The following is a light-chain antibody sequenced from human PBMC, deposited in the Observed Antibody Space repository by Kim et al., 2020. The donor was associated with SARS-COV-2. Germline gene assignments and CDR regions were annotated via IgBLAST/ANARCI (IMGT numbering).Light chain of an antibody. V-gene: IGKV1-8*01. J-gene: IGKJ3*01. CDR3: QQYYRYPIS. Sequence: ASTGDRVTITCRASQGISSYLAWYQQKPGKAPKLLIYAASTLQSGVPSRFSGSGSGTDFTLTISCLQSEDFATYYCQQYYRYPISFGPGTKVDIK. CDR1: QGISSY. CDR2: AAS.